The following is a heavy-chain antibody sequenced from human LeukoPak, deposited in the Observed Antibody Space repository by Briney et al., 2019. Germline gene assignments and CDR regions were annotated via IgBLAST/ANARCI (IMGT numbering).Heavy chain of an antibody. V-gene: IGHV4-39*02. J-gene: IGHJ4*02. CDR3: AREGTTYLWDY. CDR1: GGSISSSSYY. CDR2: IYYSGSI. D-gene: IGHD2/OR15-2a*01. Sequence: SETLSLTCTVSGGSISSSSYYWGWIRQPPGKGLEWIGSIYYSGSIYYNPSLKSRVTISVDTSKNQFSLKLSSVTAADTAVYYCAREGTTYLWDYWGQGTLVTVSS.